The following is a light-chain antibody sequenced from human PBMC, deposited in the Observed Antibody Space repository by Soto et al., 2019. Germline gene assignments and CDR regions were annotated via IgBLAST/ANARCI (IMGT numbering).Light chain of an antibody. CDR1: SSDVGAYIY. J-gene: IGLJ1*01. V-gene: IGLV2-8*01. Sequence: QSALTQPPSASGSPGQSVTISCTGTSSDVGAYIYVSWYQHHPGKAPKLIIYEASKRPSGVPDRFSGSYSGDTASLTVSGLQAEDEADYYCGSYAGGNNPYVFGTRTKVTVL. CDR3: GSYAGGNNPYV. CDR2: EAS.